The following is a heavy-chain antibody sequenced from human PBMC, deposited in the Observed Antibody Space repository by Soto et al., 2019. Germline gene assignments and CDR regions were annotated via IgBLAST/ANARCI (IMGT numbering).Heavy chain of an antibody. CDR1: GGSISSYY. CDR3: ARGYCSGGSCYSLYYYYGMDV. CDR2: IYYSGST. Sequence: SETLSLTCTVSGGSISSYYWSWIRQPPGKGLEWIGYIYYSGSTNYNASLKSRVTISVDTSKNQFSLKLSSVTAADTAVYYCARGYCSGGSCYSLYYYYGMDVWGQGTTVTVSS. V-gene: IGHV4-59*01. D-gene: IGHD2-15*01. J-gene: IGHJ6*02.